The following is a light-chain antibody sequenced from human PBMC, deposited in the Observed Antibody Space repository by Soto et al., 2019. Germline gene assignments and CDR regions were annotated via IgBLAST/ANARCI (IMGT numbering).Light chain of an antibody. CDR2: RAS. V-gene: IGKV3-15*01. J-gene: IGKJ2*01. CDR1: QSVDSN. Sequence: EIVMLQSPATLSLSPGERTTLSCRASQSVDSNLAWYQQKPGQPPRLLIYRASARATGVPARFSGSGSGTDFALTISSLQSDDFAVSYCQQYKNWPTTYTFGQGTKLEI. CDR3: QQYKNWPTTYT.